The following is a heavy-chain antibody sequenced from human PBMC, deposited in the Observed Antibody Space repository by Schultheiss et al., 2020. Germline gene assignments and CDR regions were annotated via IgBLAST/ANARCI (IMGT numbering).Heavy chain of an antibody. CDR3: AKQGRGQWLSVYYYYYMDV. CDR2: ISYDGSNK. J-gene: IGHJ6*03. CDR1: GFTFSSYG. V-gene: IGHV3-30*18. Sequence: GGSLRLSCAASGFTFSSYGMHWVRQAPGKGLEWVAVISYDGSNKYYADSVKGRFTISRDNSKNTLYLQMNSLRAEDTAVYYCAKQGRGQWLSVYYYYYMDVWGKGTTVNGYS. D-gene: IGHD6-19*01.